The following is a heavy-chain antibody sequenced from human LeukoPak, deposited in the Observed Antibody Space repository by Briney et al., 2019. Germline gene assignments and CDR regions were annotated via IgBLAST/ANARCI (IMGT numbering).Heavy chain of an antibody. J-gene: IGHJ1*01. D-gene: IGHD2-21*02. CDR1: GFTLSKFD. CDR3: ARVYCGGDCYSTEFFQD. Sequence: PGGSLRLSCAASGFTLSKFDMYWVRQAPGKGLECVSVISRSGSGDNTYYADSVKGRFTISRDNSKNTLYLQMDSLRAEDTAVYYCARVYCGGDCYSTEFFQDWGQGTLVTVSS. CDR2: ISRSGSGDNT. V-gene: IGHV3-23*01.